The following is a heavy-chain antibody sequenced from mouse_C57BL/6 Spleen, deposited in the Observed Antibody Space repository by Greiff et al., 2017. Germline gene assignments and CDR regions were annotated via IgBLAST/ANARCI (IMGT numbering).Heavy chain of an antibody. D-gene: IGHD1-1*01. V-gene: IGHV1-64*01. CDR2: IHPNSGST. CDR1: GYTFTSYW. Sequence: VQLQQPGAELVKPGASVKLSCKASGYTFTSYWMHWVKQRPGQGLEWIGMIHPNSGSTNYNEKFKSKATLTVDKSSSTAYMQLSSLTSEDSAVYYCAREGDYGSSYTYYFDYWGQGTTLTVSS. CDR3: AREGDYGSSYTYYFDY. J-gene: IGHJ2*01.